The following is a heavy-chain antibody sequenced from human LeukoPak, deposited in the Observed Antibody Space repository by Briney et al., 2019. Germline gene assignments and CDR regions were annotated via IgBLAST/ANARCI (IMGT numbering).Heavy chain of an antibody. V-gene: IGHV1-24*01. CDR2: FDPEDGET. Sequence: GASVKVSCKVSGYTLTELSMHWVRQAPGKGLEWMEGFDPEDGETIYAQKFQGRVTMTEDTSTDTAYMELSSLRSEDTAVYYCATVGRYDSSGYFDYWGQGTLVTVSS. CDR1: GYTLTELS. D-gene: IGHD3-22*01. CDR3: ATVGRYDSSGYFDY. J-gene: IGHJ4*02.